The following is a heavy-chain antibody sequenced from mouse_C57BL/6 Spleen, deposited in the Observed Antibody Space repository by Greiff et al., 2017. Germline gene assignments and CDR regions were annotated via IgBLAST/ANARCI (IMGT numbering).Heavy chain of an antibody. Sequence: EVQLVESGGGLVKPGGSLKLSCAASGFTFSDYGMHWVRQAPEKGLVWVAYISSGSSTIYYADTVKGRFTISRDNAKNTLFLQMTSLRSEDTAMYYCARNDYDFLCAYWGQGTLVTVSA. V-gene: IGHV5-17*01. D-gene: IGHD2-4*01. J-gene: IGHJ3*01. CDR1: GFTFSDYG. CDR2: ISSGSSTI. CDR3: ARNDYDFLCAY.